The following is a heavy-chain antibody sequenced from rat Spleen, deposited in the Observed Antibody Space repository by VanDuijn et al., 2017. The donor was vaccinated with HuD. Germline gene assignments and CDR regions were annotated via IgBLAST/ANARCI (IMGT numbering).Heavy chain of an antibody. Sequence: EVQLVESGGGLVQPGRSLKLSCAASGFTFSNYGMAWVRQAPTKGLEWVATISYDGSSTYYRDSVKGRFTISRDNAKSTLYLQMDSLRSEDTATYYCARYGYFDYWGQGVMVTVSS. V-gene: IGHV5-29*01. CDR1: GFTFSNYG. D-gene: IGHD1-3*01. J-gene: IGHJ2*01. CDR2: ISYDGSST. CDR3: ARYGYFDY.